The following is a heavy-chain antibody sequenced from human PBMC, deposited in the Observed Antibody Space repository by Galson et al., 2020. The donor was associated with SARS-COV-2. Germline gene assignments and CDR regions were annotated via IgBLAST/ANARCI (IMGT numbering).Heavy chain of an antibody. D-gene: IGHD3-16*02. Sequence: ESLKISCAASGFTFSSYSMNWVRQAPGKGLEWLAYISGRSKSVAYADSVKGRFTISRNDARNSLYLQMSGLGDEDTAMYYCAALYSTSPGGDIFDYWGQGAQVTVSS. J-gene: IGHJ4*02. CDR2: ISGRSKSV. CDR3: AALYSTSPGGDIFDY. CDR1: GFTFSSYS. V-gene: IGHV3-48*02.